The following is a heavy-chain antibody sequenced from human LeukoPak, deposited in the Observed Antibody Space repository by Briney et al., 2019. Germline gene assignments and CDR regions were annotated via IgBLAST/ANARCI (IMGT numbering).Heavy chain of an antibody. CDR3: ARATPYPCNWED. V-gene: IGHV1-2*02. CDR2: INPDSGGT. D-gene: IGHD1-26*01. CDR1: GYTFTNHF. J-gene: IGHJ4*02. Sequence: ASVKVSCKASGYTFTNHFMHWMRQAPVQGLEWMGWINPDSGGTRYAKKFQGRVTMTRDTSITTAYLEVRSLTSDATAVDYCARATPYPCNWEDWGKGSLVTVSS.